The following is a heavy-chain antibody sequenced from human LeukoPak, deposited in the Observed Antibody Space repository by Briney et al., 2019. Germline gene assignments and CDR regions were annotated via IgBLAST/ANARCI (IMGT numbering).Heavy chain of an antibody. D-gene: IGHD3-16*02. V-gene: IGHV3-53*01. CDR3: ARDYVWGSHRFFDY. CDR2: ISSGGST. Sequence: PGGSLRLSCAVSGFTVSSNYMSWVRQAPGKGLEWVSIISSGGSTYYAESVRGRFTISRDNSKNTLFLQMISLRAEDTAVYYCARDYVWGSHRFFDYWGQGTLVTVSS. CDR1: GFTVSSNY. J-gene: IGHJ4*02.